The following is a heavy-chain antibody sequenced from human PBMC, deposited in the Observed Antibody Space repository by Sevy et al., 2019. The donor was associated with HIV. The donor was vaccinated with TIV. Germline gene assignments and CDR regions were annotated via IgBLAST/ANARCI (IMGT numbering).Heavy chain of an antibody. CDR3: AKVLHIVEIPAAIDYYYGMDV. Sequence: GGSLRLSCAASGFTFSTYGMHWVRQAPGKGLEWVAFIRFDGSIKYYTDSVKGRLTISRDNSKNTLYLRMNSLRAEDTAVYFCAKVLHIVEIPAAIDYYYGMDVWGQGTTVTVFS. D-gene: IGHD2-2*01. CDR2: IRFDGSIK. J-gene: IGHJ6*02. CDR1: GFTFSTYG. V-gene: IGHV3-30*02.